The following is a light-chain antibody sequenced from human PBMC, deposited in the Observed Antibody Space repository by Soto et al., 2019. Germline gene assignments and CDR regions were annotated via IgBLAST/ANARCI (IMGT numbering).Light chain of an antibody. Sequence: DIQMTQSPSSLCASVGDSVTITCRASQGISNHLAWYQQKPGKVPKLLIYAASTLQSGVPSRFSGSGSGTVFTLTINSLQPEDFATYYCQQIHSTSSYTFGQGTKVDI. CDR2: AAS. CDR3: QQIHSTSSYT. V-gene: IGKV1-27*01. CDR1: QGISNH. J-gene: IGKJ2*01.